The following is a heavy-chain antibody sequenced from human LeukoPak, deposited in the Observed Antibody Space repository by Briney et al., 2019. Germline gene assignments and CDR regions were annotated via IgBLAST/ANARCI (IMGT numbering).Heavy chain of an antibody. J-gene: IGHJ6*02. CDR3: ARDSYDFWSGYYAYYYYGMDV. CDR1: VYTFTSYG. CDR2: INAYNGNT. V-gene: IGHV1-18*01. Sequence: ASVKVSCKASVYTFTSYGISWVRQPPRQGLEWMGWINAYNGNTNYSQKLQGRVTMTTDTSTSTAYMELRSLRSDDTAVYYCARDSYDFWSGYYAYYYYGMDVWGQGTTVTVSS. D-gene: IGHD3-3*01.